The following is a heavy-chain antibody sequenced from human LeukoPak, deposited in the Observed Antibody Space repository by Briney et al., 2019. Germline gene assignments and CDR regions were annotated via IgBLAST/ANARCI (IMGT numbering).Heavy chain of an antibody. CDR1: GFTFSSYG. CDR3: ARGGYYYDSSGYYFSPQDYYYYYMDV. V-gene: IGHV3-23*01. CDR2: ISGSGGST. Sequence: GGTLRLSCAASGFTFSSYGMSWVRQAPGKGLEWVSAISGSGGSTYYADSVKGRFTISRDNSKNTLYLQMNSLRAEDTAVYYCARGGYYYDSSGYYFSPQDYYYYYMDVWGKGTTVTVSS. J-gene: IGHJ6*03. D-gene: IGHD3-22*01.